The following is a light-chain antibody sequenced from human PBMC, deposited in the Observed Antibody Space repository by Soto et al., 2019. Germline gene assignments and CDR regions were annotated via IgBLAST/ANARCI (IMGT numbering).Light chain of an antibody. J-gene: IGKJ5*01. V-gene: IGKV1-39*01. CDR1: QSINYY. CDR3: QQSLTMPIT. Sequence: DIQMTQSPASLSVSVGDRVTITCRASQSINYYLNWYLQRPGQAPKLLIRSASTLQRGVPSRFLGSGSRTEFTLTSADLQPDDFGTDYCQQSLTMPITFGHGPRLDIK. CDR2: SAS.